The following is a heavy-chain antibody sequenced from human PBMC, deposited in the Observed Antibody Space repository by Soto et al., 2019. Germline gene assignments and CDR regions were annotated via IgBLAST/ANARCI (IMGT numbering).Heavy chain of an antibody. D-gene: IGHD6-13*01. CDR2: IYYSGST. CDR3: ARGRLASSSWYSGFMDY. J-gene: IGHJ4*02. Sequence: QVQLQESGPGLVKPSQTLSLTCTVSGGSISSGGYYWSWIRQHPGKGLEWIGHIYYSGSTYYNPSLKSRLTISVDTSKNQLSLKLSSVTAADTALYYCARGRLASSSWYSGFMDYWGPGTLVTVSS. V-gene: IGHV4-31*03. CDR1: GGSISSGGYY.